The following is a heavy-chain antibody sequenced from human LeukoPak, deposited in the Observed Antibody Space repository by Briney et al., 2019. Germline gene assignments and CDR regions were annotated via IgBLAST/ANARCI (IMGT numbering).Heavy chain of an antibody. D-gene: IGHD3-3*01. CDR2: ISYDGSNK. J-gene: IGHJ5*02. CDR1: GFTFSSYA. Sequence: SGGSLRLSCAASGFTFSSYAMHWVRQAPGKGLEWVAVISYDGSNKYYADSVKGRFTISRDNSKNTLYLQMNSLRAEDTAVYYCAREGHYDFWSGPINWFDPRGQGTLVTVSS. CDR3: AREGHYDFWSGPINWFDP. V-gene: IGHV3-30*01.